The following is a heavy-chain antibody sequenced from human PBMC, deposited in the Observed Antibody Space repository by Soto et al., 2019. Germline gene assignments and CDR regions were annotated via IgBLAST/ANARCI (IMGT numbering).Heavy chain of an antibody. CDR1: GQSFSGHS. J-gene: IGHJ4*02. Sequence: QVQLQQWGAGLVKPSETLSLSCAVYGQSFSGHSWSWVRQPPGKGLEWIGEINESGSTYYNPSLKCPVTISTDTSKNQFSLKLGSVSAADTAAYFCARGSGIVELPGELEDVKYDYWGQGTLVNVSS. V-gene: IGHV4-34*01. D-gene: IGHD1-1*01. CDR3: ARGSGIVELPGELEDVKYDY. CDR2: INESGST.